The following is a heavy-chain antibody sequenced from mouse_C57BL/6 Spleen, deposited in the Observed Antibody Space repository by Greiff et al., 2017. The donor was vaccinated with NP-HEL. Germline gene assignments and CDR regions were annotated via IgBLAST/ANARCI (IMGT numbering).Heavy chain of an antibody. CDR3: TRVGGIYYWYFEV. J-gene: IGHJ1*03. D-gene: IGHD1-1*01. V-gene: IGHV5-9-1*02. CDR1: GFTFSSYA. Sequence: EVKVVESGEGLVKPGGSLKLSCAASGFTFSSYAMSWVRQTPEKRLEWVAYISSGGDYIYYADTVKGRFTISRDNARNTLYLQMSSLKSEDTAMYYCTRVGGIYYWYFEVWGTGTTVTVSS. CDR2: ISSGGDYI.